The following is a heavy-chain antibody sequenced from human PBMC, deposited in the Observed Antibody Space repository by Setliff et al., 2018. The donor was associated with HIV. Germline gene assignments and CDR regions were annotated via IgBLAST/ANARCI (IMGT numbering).Heavy chain of an antibody. Sequence: GGSLRLSCAASGFTVSTYYMSWVRQAPGKGLEWVSTIYSDGSTYHADSVKGRFTLSRDNSKNTLYLQMNSLTPEDTAVYYCAKVPIVGVTPGYFDDWGQGTLVTVSS. J-gene: IGHJ4*02. CDR2: IYSDGST. CDR3: AKVPIVGVTPGYFDD. CDR1: GFTVSTYY. D-gene: IGHD1-26*01. V-gene: IGHV3-66*02.